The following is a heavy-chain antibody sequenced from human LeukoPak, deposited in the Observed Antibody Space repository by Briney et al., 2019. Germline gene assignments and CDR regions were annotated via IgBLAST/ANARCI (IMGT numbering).Heavy chain of an antibody. J-gene: IGHJ4*02. CDR1: GDTFTNYP. D-gene: IGHD2-15*01. CDR3: ARDTYCSGGRCYSRVGY. V-gene: IGHV7-4-1*02. CDR2: INTNTGNP. Sequence: RASVKVSCKASGDTFTNYPMNWVRQAPGQGLEWMGWINTNTGNPTYAQGFTERFVFSWDTSVNTAYLQINSLKPEDTAVYFCARDTYCSGGRCYSRVGYWGQGTVVTVSS.